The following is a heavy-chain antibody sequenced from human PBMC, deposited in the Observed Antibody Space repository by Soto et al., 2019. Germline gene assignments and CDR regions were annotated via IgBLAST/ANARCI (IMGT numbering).Heavy chain of an antibody. CDR2: IQVGGST. V-gene: IGHV4-59*01. Sequence: QVQLQESGPGLVKPSETLSLTCTVSGGSISNFYWCWIRQPPGKGPEYIGYIQVGGSTNYSPLLEGRVAISVDTSKNHSSLRLTSVTAADTAVYYCARGFGVTTTPPGHWGQGTLVTVSS. J-gene: IGHJ4*02. CDR1: GGSISNFY. CDR3: ARGFGVTTTPPGH. D-gene: IGHD4-17*01.